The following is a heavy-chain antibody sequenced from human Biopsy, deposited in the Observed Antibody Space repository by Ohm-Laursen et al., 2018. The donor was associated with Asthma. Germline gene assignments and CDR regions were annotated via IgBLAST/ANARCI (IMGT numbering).Heavy chain of an antibody. Sequence: TLSLTCIVSGGSISSGAYCWSWVRQPPGKGLEWIGYIYYIGSTYYNPSLKSRVAISLDTSKNQFSLKLSSVTAADTAVCFCARRGGVRRYFDYWGQGTLVTVSS. D-gene: IGHD3-16*01. J-gene: IGHJ4*02. CDR3: ARRGGVRRYFDY. CDR2: IYYIGST. CDR1: GGSISSGAYC. V-gene: IGHV4-30-4*01.